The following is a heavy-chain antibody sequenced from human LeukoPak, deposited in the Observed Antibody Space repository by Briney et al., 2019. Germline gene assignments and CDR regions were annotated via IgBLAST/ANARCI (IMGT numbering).Heavy chain of an antibody. CDR2: IRYDGSNK. V-gene: IGHV3-30*02. Sequence: GGSLRLSCAASGFTFSSYGMHWVGQAPGEGLEWVAFIRYDGSNKYYADSVKGRFTISRDNSKNTLYLQMNSLRAEDTAVYYCAKDYYDSRNAFDIWGQGTMVTVSS. D-gene: IGHD3-22*01. CDR3: AKDYYDSRNAFDI. J-gene: IGHJ3*02. CDR1: GFTFSSYG.